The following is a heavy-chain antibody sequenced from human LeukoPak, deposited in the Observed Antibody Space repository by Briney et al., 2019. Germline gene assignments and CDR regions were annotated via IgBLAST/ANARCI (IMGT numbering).Heavy chain of an antibody. CDR2: FDPEDGET. Sequence: ASVKVSCTVSGYTLTELSMRWVRQAPGKGLEWMGGFDPEDGETIYAQKFQGRVTMTEDTSTDTAYMELSTLRSEDTAVYYCATVGMGSSSGLGYYFDYWGQGTLVTVSS. V-gene: IGHV1-24*01. CDR3: ATVGMGSSSGLGYYFDY. D-gene: IGHD6-6*01. J-gene: IGHJ4*02. CDR1: GYTLTELS.